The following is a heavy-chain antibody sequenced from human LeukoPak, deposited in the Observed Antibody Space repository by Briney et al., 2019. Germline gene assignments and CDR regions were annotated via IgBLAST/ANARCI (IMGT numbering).Heavy chain of an antibody. J-gene: IGHJ5*02. Sequence: SETLSLTCTVSGGSISSSSYYWGWIRQPPGKGLEWIGSIYYSGSTYYNPSLKSRVTISVDRSKNQFSLKLSSVTAADTAVYYCARALAAANNWFDPWGQGTLVTVSS. D-gene: IGHD6-13*01. CDR2: IYYSGST. CDR3: ARALAAANNWFDP. CDR1: GGSISSSSYY. V-gene: IGHV4-39*07.